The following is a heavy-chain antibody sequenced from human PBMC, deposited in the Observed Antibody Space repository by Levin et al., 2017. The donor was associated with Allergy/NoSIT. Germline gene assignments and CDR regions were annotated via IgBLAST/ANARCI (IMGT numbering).Heavy chain of an antibody. CDR3: ARDQGRWLDS. Sequence: SETLSLTCSVSGDSVSSTFYYWTWIRQHPGTVLEWIGYISYSGSTYYNPSLKSRLSISLDTAKNQFSLKLTSVTAADTAVYYCARDQGRWLDSWGPGTLVTVSS. CDR1: GDSVSSTFYY. V-gene: IGHV4-31*03. D-gene: IGHD6-6*01. CDR2: ISYSGST. J-gene: IGHJ5*01.